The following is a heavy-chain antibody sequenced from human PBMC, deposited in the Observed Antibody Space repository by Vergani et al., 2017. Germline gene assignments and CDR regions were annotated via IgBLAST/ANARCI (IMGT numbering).Heavy chain of an antibody. J-gene: IGHJ6*03. Sequence: QITLKESGPTLVKPTQPLTLTCTFSGFSLNTRGVSVAWIRQPPGKALDWLALIYWNDDQHYSPSLNNRVTITKDTSKNQVVLTMTNMDYVDTGTYYCVYRKNECGTTGXCYPFYYYYYMDVWGKGTTVTVSS. CDR2: IYWNDDQ. CDR1: GFSLNTRGVS. D-gene: IGHD1-7*01. CDR3: VYRKNECGTTGXCYPFYYYYYMDV. V-gene: IGHV2-5*04.